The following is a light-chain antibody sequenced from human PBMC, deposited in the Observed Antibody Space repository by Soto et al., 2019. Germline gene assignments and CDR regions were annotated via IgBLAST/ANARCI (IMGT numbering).Light chain of an antibody. CDR3: SSFAGSHVA. V-gene: IGLV2-11*01. Sequence: QSALTQPRSVSGSPGQSVTISCTGTSADIGGYDFVSWYQQGPGKAPKLIIYDVTKRPSGVPDRFSGSKSGNTASLTVSGLQAEDEAVYYCSSFAGSHVAFGGGTKVTVL. CDR1: SADIGGYDF. J-gene: IGLJ2*01. CDR2: DVT.